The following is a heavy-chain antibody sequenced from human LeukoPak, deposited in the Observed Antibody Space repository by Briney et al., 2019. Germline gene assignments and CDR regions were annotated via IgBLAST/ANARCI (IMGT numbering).Heavy chain of an antibody. CDR3: ARDRDGYNLRIDY. J-gene: IGHJ4*02. D-gene: IGHD5-24*01. CDR1: VYTLTGYY. V-gene: IGHV1-2*02. CDR2: INPNSGGT. Sequence: ASVNVSCKASVYTLTGYYMHWVRQAPGQGLEWMGWINPNSGGTNYAQKFQGRVTMTRDTSISTAYMELSRLRSDDTAVYYCARDRDGYNLRIDYWGQGTLVTVSS.